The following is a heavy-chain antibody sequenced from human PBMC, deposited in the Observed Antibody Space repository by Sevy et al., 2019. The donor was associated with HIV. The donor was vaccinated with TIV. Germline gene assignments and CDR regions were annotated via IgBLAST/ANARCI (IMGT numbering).Heavy chain of an antibody. Sequence: ASVKVSCKASGYTFTGYYMHWVRRAPGQGLEWMGWINPNSGGTNYAQKFQGRVTMTRDTSISTAYMELSRLRSDDTAVYYCATPYCGGDCYSLGTYYFDYWGQGTLVTVSS. CDR2: INPNSGGT. D-gene: IGHD2-21*02. J-gene: IGHJ4*02. CDR3: ATPYCGGDCYSLGTYYFDY. V-gene: IGHV1-2*02. CDR1: GYTFTGYY.